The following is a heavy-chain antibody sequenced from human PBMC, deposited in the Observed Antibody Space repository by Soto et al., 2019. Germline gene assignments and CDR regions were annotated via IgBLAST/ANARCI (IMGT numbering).Heavy chain of an antibody. D-gene: IGHD5-18*01. CDR2: ISPYNGRT. Sequence: QVHLVQSGSDVEKPGASVKVSCKASGYSFTSYGIGWVRQVPGQGPEWMGWISPYNGRTNYAQSFKGRVVMTTDISTNTVYLELRSLRSDDSAIYYCGRCRTDSYAMDVWGQGTTVTVSS. CDR1: GYSFTSYG. J-gene: IGHJ6*02. CDR3: GRCRTDSYAMDV. V-gene: IGHV1-18*01.